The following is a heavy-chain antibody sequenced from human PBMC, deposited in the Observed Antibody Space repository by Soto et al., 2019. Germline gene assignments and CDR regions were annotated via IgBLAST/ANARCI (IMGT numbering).Heavy chain of an antibody. D-gene: IGHD3-10*01. CDR1: GFTFSTYA. J-gene: IGHJ5*02. CDR2: ISGGGGTT. V-gene: IGHV3-23*01. CDR3: AKGPGYGSGSYYSSAPFDP. Sequence: EVQLLESGGGLVQPGGSLRLSCAASGFTFSTYAMNWVRQAPGKGLEWVSSISGGGGTTYYADSVKGRFTISRDNSKNPLYLQMNSLRAEDTAVYYCAKGPGYGSGSYYSSAPFDPWGQGTLVTVSS.